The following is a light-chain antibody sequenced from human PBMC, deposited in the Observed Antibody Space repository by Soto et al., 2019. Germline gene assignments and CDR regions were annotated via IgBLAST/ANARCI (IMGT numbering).Light chain of an antibody. J-gene: IGKJ1*01. CDR1: QSVGSY. CDR3: QQYGSSGT. CDR2: DAS. V-gene: IGKV3-11*01. Sequence: EIVLIQSPATLSLSPGERATLSCRASQSVGSYLAWYQHKPGQAPRLLISDASNRATGIPARFSGSGSETDFTLTISSLEPEDSAVYYCQQYGSSGTFGQGTKVDIK.